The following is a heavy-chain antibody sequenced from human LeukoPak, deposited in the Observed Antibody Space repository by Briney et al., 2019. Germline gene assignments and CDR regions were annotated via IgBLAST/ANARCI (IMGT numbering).Heavy chain of an antibody. V-gene: IGHV4-30-2*01. D-gene: IGHD2/OR15-2a*01. CDR3: VFLSENWYFDL. CDR1: GGSISSGGYY. Sequence: SETLSLTCTVSGGSISSGGYYWSWIRQHPGKGLEWIGYIYHSGSTYYNPSLKSRVTISVDRSKNQFSLKLSSVAAADTAVYYCVFLSENWYFDLWGRGTLVTVSS. CDR2: IYHSGST. J-gene: IGHJ2*01.